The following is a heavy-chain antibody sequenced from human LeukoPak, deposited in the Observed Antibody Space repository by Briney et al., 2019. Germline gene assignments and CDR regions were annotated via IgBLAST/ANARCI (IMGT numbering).Heavy chain of an antibody. CDR1: GGSITNPNY. CDR3: AREGGPYRPLDY. J-gene: IGHJ4*02. CDR2: VNLQGST. V-gene: IGHV4-4*02. Sequence: SGTRSLTCGLSGGSITNPNYWTWVRQPPGKGLEWIGEVNLQGSTNYNPSLMGRVAIAVDTSENHISLQLTSVTAADTAVYYCAREGGPYRPLDYSGQGTLVTVSS.